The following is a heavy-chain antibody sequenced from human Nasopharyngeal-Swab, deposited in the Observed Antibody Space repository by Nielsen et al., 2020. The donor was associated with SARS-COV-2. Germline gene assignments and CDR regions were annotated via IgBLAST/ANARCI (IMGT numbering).Heavy chain of an antibody. CDR1: GFTFSSYP. J-gene: IGHJ4*02. D-gene: IGHD1-26*01. V-gene: IGHV3-23*01. Sequence: GESLKISCAASGFTFSSYPMSWVRQAPGKGLEWVSSISGSSGRTSYADSVKGRFTISRDNSKNTLYLQMNSLRAEDTAVYYCAKTPGRVDPFDSWGQGTLVTVSS. CDR3: AKTPGRVDPFDS. CDR2: ISGSSGRT.